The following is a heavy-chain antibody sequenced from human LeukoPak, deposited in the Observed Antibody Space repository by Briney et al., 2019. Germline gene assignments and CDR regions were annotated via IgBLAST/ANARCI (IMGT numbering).Heavy chain of an antibody. CDR2: IYHSGST. Sequence: PSETLSLTCAVSGGSISSGGYSWSWIRQPPGKGLEWIGYIYHSGSTYYNPSLKSRVTISIDTSMNQFSLRLSSVTAADTAVYYCAATYYYDNSGYYRFDYWGQGTLVTVSS. J-gene: IGHJ4*02. D-gene: IGHD3-22*01. V-gene: IGHV4-30-2*02. CDR1: GGSISSGGYS. CDR3: AATYYYDNSGYYRFDY.